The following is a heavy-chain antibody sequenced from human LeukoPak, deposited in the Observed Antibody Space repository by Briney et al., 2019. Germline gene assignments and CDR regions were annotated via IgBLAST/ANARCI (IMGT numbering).Heavy chain of an antibody. Sequence: SETLSLTCTVSGGSVSSGSYYWSWIRQPPGEGLEWIGYIYYSGSTNYNPSLKSRVTISVDTSKNQFSLKLSSVTAADTAVYCCARGASSSWSWFDPWGQGTLVTVSS. J-gene: IGHJ5*02. CDR1: GGSVSSGSYY. D-gene: IGHD6-13*01. V-gene: IGHV4-61*01. CDR2: IYYSGST. CDR3: ARGASSSWSWFDP.